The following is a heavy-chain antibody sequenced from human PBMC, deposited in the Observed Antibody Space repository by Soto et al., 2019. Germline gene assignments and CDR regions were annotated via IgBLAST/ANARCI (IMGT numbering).Heavy chain of an antibody. V-gene: IGHV1-2*02. D-gene: IGHD4-17*01. CDR1: GYTFTGYY. CDR3: ARDTHGYGDPGCDY. Sequence: DSLQVSCKASGYTFTGYYMHWVRHAPGQGLEWMGWINPNSGGTNYAQKFQGRVTMTRDTSISTTYMELSRLRSDDTAVYYWARDTHGYGDPGCDYWGQGIRVTV. J-gene: IGHJ4*02. CDR2: INPNSGGT.